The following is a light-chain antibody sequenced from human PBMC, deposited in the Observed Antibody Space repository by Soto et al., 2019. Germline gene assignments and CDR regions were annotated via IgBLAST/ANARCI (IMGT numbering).Light chain of an antibody. J-gene: IGKJ5*01. Sequence: EIVLTQSPGTLSLSPGERATLSCRASQSVSSSYLARYRRIPGQAPRLLIYDASNRATGIPDRFSGGGSGTDFTLTISSLEPEDFAVYYCQQRSNLPPTFGQGTRLEIK. CDR3: QQRSNLPPT. V-gene: IGKV3D-20*02. CDR2: DAS. CDR1: QSVSSSY.